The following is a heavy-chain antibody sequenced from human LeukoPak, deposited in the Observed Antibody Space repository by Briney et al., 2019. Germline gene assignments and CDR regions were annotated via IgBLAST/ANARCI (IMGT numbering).Heavy chain of an antibody. CDR3: AKVLTGYCGSTTCPFDS. J-gene: IGHJ4*02. CDR1: GFTFSSYG. V-gene: IGHV3-30*02. D-gene: IGHD2-2*01. Sequence: GGSLRLSCAASGFTFSSYGMHWVRQAPRKGLEWVAYIRYHGSNINYADSVKGRFTISRDNSKDTLFLQMSSLRAEDTAVYYCAKVLTGYCGSTTCPFDSWGQGTLVTVSS. CDR2: IRYHGSNI.